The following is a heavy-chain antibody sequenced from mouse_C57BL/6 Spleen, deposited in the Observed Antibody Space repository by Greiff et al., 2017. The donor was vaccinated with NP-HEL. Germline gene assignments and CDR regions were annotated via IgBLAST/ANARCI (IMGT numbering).Heavy chain of an antibody. CDR3: ARCRDDGYCCYYFDY. D-gene: IGHD2-3*01. CDR2: ISDGGSYT. V-gene: IGHV5-4*01. Sequence: EVQVVESGGGLVKPGGSLKLSCAASGFTFSSYAMPWVRQTPEKRLEWVASISDGGSYTYYPDNVKGRFTISRDNAKNNLYLQMSHLKSEDTAMYYCARCRDDGYCCYYFDYWGQGTTLTVSS. J-gene: IGHJ2*01. CDR1: GFTFSSYA.